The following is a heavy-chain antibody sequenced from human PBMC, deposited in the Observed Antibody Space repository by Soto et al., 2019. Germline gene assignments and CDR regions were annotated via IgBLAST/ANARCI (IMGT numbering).Heavy chain of an antibody. CDR2: FYNSGTT. V-gene: IGHV4-59*01. CDR1: GDSIRNYY. Sequence: SETLSLTCTVSGDSIRNYYWIWIRQPPGRGLEWIGFFYNSGTTNYNPSLKSRVTISGDTSKNQFFLSLMSVTAAATAVYYCARDASGRPATYWGQGILVTVS. CDR3: ARDASGRPATY. D-gene: IGHD3-10*01. J-gene: IGHJ4*02.